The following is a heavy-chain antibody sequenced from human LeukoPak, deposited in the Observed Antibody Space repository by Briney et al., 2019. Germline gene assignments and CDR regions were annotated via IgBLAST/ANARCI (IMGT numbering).Heavy chain of an antibody. CDR1: GGSISSGGYY. V-gene: IGHV4-31*03. J-gene: IGHJ4*02. D-gene: IGHD4-17*01. CDR2: IYYTGST. Sequence: SETLSLTCTVSGGSISSGGYYWTWIRQHPGEGLEWIGYIYYTGSTYYNPSPKSRLSISVDTSKNQFSLKLSSVTAADTAVYYCAALYGDYGVIDYWGQGTLVTVSS. CDR3: AALYGDYGVIDY.